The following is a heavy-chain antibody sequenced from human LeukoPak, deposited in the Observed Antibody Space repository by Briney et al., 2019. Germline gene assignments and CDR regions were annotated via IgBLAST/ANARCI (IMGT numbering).Heavy chain of an antibody. CDR1: GFTFSSYS. V-gene: IGHV3-21*04. J-gene: IGHJ4*02. Sequence: GGSLRLSCAASGFTFSSYSMNWVRQAPGKGLEWVSSISSSSSYIYYADSVKGRFTISRDNAKNSLYLQMNSLRAEDTALYYCAKGWHCSSTSCYLSYWGQGTLVTVSS. CDR3: AKGWHCSSTSCYLSY. D-gene: IGHD2-2*01. CDR2: ISSSSSYI.